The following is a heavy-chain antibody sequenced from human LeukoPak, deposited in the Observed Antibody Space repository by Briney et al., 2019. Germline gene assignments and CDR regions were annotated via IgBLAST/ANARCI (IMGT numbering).Heavy chain of an antibody. CDR3: ARSEYCSNNNCFHHPVFDY. Sequence: GASVKVSCKASGYTFTSYGISWVRQAPGQGLEWMGWISAYNGNTNYAQKLQGRVTMTTDTSTSTAYMELRSLRSDDTAVYYCARSEYCSNNNCFHHPVFDYWGQGTLVTVSS. D-gene: IGHD2-2*01. CDR2: ISAYNGNT. CDR1: GYTFTSYG. J-gene: IGHJ4*02. V-gene: IGHV1-18*01.